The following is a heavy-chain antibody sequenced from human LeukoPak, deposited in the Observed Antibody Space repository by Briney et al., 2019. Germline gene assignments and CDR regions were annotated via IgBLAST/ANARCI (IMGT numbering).Heavy chain of an antibody. V-gene: IGHV1-2*02. D-gene: IGHD6-13*01. CDR3: ARDVRQQVATPVYYFDY. CDR1: GYTFTGYY. CDR2: INPNSGGT. Sequence: ASVKVSCKASGYTFTGYYIYWVRQAPGQGPEWMGWINPNSGGTKYAQKFQGRVTMTRDTSISTAYMEVNRLISDDTAVYYCARDVRQQVATPVYYFDYWGQGTLVTVSS. J-gene: IGHJ4*02.